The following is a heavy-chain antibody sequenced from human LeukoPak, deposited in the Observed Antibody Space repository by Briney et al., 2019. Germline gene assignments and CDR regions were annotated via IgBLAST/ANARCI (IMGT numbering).Heavy chain of an antibody. V-gene: IGHV5-51*01. CDR1: GYSFTLYW. Sequence: GESLKISXMGSGYSFTLYWIGWVRQMPGKGLEWMGIIYPGDSETIYGPSFQGQVTISADKSSRTAYLQWSSLKASDTAIYYCARLTTPAGDGDWFDPWGQGTLVAVSS. D-gene: IGHD2-2*01. J-gene: IGHJ5*02. CDR2: IYPGDSET. CDR3: ARLTTPAGDGDWFDP.